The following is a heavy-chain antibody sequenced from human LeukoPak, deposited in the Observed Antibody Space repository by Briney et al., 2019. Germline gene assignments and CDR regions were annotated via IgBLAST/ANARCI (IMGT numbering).Heavy chain of an antibody. CDR1: GYSISSGYY. CDR3: ARGSGVGKGYWFDP. D-gene: IGHD3-10*01. Sequence: ESSETLSLTCTVSGYSISSGYYWGWIRQPPGKGLEWIGNIYHSGSTYYNPSLKSRVTISVDTSKNQFSLKLSSVTAEDTAVYYCARGSGVGKGYWFDPWGQGTLVTVSS. J-gene: IGHJ5*02. V-gene: IGHV4-38-2*02. CDR2: IYHSGST.